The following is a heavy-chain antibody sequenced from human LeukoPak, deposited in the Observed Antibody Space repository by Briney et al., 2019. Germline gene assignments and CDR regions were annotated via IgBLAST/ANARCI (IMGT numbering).Heavy chain of an antibody. CDR2: ISGTGGST. CDR3: AKALGELSFIIDF. V-gene: IGHV3-23*01. CDR1: GFTFSSYA. Sequence: GGSLRLSCAASGFTFSSYAMSWVRQAPGKGLEWVSAISGTGGSTYYADSVKGRFTISRDTSKNTLYLQMDSLGAEDTALYYCAKALGELSFIIDFWGQGTLVTVSS. J-gene: IGHJ4*02. D-gene: IGHD3-16*02.